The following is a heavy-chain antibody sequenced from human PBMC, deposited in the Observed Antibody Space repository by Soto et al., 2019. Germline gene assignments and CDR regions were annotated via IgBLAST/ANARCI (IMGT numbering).Heavy chain of an antibody. Sequence: SETLSLTCTVSGGSISSYYWSWIRQPPGKGLEWIGYIYFRGTTNYNPSLKSRVTMSADTSKNQFSLKLNSVTAADTAVYYCARLVWSYGTWFDPWGQGTLVTVSS. V-gene: IGHV4-59*01. J-gene: IGHJ5*02. CDR2: IYFRGTT. CDR3: ARLVWSYGTWFDP. CDR1: GGSISSYY. D-gene: IGHD5-18*01.